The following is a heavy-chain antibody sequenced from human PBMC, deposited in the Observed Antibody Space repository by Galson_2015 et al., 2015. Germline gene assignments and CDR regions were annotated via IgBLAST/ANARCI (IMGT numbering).Heavy chain of an antibody. J-gene: IGHJ5*02. D-gene: IGHD1-26*01. CDR1: GFTFSSYW. CDR3: ASEEECIVGATRCLWFDP. V-gene: IGHV3-74*01. CDR2: INRDGSST. Sequence: SLRLAGAASGFTFSSYWMHWVRSAGGKGLVWVSRINRDGSSTSYADSVKGRFTISRDNAKNTLYLQMNSLRAEDVAVYYCASEEECIVGATRCLWFDPWGQGTLVTVSS.